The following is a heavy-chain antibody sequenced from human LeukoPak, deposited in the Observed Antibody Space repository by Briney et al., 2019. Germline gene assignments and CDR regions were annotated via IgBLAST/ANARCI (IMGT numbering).Heavy chain of an antibody. V-gene: IGHV5-51*01. J-gene: IGHJ4*02. D-gene: IGHD3-10*01. CDR2: IYPGDSDT. CDR3: ARQSRDGSKTRGYYFDY. Sequence: GESLKISCKGSGYSFTTYWIGWVRQMPGKGLEWMGIIYPGDSDTRYSPSFQGQVTISADKSISTAYLQWSSLKASDTAMYYCARQSRDGSKTRGYYFDYWGQGTLVTVSS. CDR1: GYSFTTYW.